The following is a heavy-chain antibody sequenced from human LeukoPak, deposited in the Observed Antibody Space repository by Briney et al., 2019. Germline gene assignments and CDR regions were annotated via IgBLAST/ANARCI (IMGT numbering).Heavy chain of an antibody. CDR2: INHSGST. CDR1: GGSISSSNYY. J-gene: IGHJ4*02. V-gene: IGHV4-39*07. D-gene: IGHD5-24*01. CDR3: ARPRARDGYNWRYFDY. Sequence: SETLSLTCTVSGGSISSSNYYWSWIRQPPGKGLEWIGEINHSGSTNYNPSLKSRVTISVDTSKNQFSLKLSSVTAADTAVYYCARPRARDGYNWRYFDYWGQGTLVTVSS.